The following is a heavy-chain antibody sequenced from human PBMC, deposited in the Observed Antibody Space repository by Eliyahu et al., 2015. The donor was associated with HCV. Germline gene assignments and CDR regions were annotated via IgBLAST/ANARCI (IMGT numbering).Heavy chain of an antibody. D-gene: IGHD4-23*01. Sequence: QVQLQESGPGLVKPSETLSLTCXVSGGSISSYYWSWIRQPAGKGLEWIGRISANGNTNYNPSLKRRVTMSLDTSRNQFSLRLTSLTAADTAVYYCARDDGGTSDYWGQGTLVTVSS. CDR2: ISANGNT. V-gene: IGHV4-4*07. CDR1: GGSISSYY. CDR3: ARDDGGTSDY. J-gene: IGHJ4*02.